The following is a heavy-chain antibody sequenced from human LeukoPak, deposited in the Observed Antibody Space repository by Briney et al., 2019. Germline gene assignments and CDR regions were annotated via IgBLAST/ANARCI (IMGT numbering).Heavy chain of an antibody. D-gene: IGHD4-23*01. CDR3: VIRWVHYCYFDV. CDR2: IRYDGSNK. CDR1: GFTFSSYG. Sequence: GGSLRLSCAASGFTFSSYGMHSVRQAPGKGLEWVAFIRYDGSNKYYADSAEGRFTIARNNSKNPLYLQMNSLRADDTAVYYWVIRWVHYCYFDVWGKGTTVTVSS. V-gene: IGHV3-30*02. J-gene: IGHJ6*03.